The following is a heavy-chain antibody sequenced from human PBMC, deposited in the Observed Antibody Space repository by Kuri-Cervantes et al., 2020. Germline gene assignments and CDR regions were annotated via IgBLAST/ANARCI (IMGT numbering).Heavy chain of an antibody. J-gene: IGHJ4*02. CDR2: IYYSGTT. V-gene: IGHV4-39*07. Sequence: SETLSLTCPVSGGSISSSSYYWGWIRQPPGKGLEWIGSIYYSGTTYYNPSLKSRVTISVDTSKNQFSLKLSSVTAADTAVYYCARVTDVVMAADYWGQGTLVTVSS. CDR3: ARVTDVVMAADY. CDR1: GGSISSSSYY. D-gene: IGHD3-16*01.